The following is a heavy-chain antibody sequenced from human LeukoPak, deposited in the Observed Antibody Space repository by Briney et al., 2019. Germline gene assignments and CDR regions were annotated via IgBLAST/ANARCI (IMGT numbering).Heavy chain of an antibody. D-gene: IGHD1-26*01. J-gene: IGHJ3*02. Sequence: SVKVSCKASGGTFSSYAISWVRQAPGQGLEWMGGIIPIFGTANYAQKFQGRVTITADKSTSTAYMELSSLRSEDTAVYYCALSGTTGFDAFNIWGQGTMVTVSS. CDR1: GGTFSSYA. CDR3: ALSGTTGFDAFNI. V-gene: IGHV1-69*06. CDR2: IIPIFGTA.